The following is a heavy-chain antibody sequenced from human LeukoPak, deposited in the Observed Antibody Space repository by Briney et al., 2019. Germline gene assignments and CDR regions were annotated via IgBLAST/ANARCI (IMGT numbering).Heavy chain of an antibody. J-gene: IGHJ4*02. V-gene: IGHV1-18*01. CDR2: ISAYNGNT. D-gene: IGHD3-3*01. Sequence: ASVKVSCTASGYTFTSYGISWVRQAPGQGLEWMGWISAYNGNTNYAQKLQGRVTMTTDTSTSTAYMELRSLRSDDTAVYYCARDLKHDFWSGYYEDFGYWGQGTLVTVSS. CDR3: ARDLKHDFWSGYYEDFGY. CDR1: GYTFTSYG.